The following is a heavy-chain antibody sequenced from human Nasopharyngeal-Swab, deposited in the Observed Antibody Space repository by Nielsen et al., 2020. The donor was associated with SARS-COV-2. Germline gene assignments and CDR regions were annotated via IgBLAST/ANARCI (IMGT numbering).Heavy chain of an antibody. V-gene: IGHV1-8*01. Sequence: ASVKVSCKASGYTFTSYDINWVRQATGQGLEWMGWMNPNSGNTGYAQKFQGRVTMTRNTSISTAYMEPSSLRSEDTAVYYCARAGAAAPGVYYGMDVWGQGTTVTVSS. J-gene: IGHJ6*02. CDR2: MNPNSGNT. D-gene: IGHD6-13*01. CDR3: ARAGAAAPGVYYGMDV. CDR1: GYTFTSYD.